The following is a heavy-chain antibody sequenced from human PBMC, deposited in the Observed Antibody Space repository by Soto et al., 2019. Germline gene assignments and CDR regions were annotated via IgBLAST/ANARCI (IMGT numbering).Heavy chain of an antibody. D-gene: IGHD1-26*01. V-gene: IGHV1-58*02. CDR2: IVVGSGNT. Sequence: KISCKASGFTFTSSAMQWVRQARGQRLEWIGWIVVGSGNTNYAQKFQERVTITRDMSTSTAYMELSSLRSEDTAGYYCAAPSFSGSYYYYYGMDVWGQGTTVTVSS. CDR1: GFTFTSSA. CDR3: AAPSFSGSYYYYYGMDV. J-gene: IGHJ6*02.